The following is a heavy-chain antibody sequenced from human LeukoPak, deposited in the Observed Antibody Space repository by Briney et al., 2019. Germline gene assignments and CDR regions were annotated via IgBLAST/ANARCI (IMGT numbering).Heavy chain of an antibody. CDR1: GFTFSTYG. J-gene: IGHJ4*02. CDR2: ISGSGGST. CDR3: AYGSGSYPLHY. V-gene: IGHV3-23*01. D-gene: IGHD3-10*01. Sequence: GGSLRLSCVASGFTFSTYGMSWVRQAPGKGLEWVSAISGSGGSTYYADSVKGRFTISRDNSKNTLYLQMNSLRAEDTAVYYCAYGSGSYPLHYWGQGTLVTVSS.